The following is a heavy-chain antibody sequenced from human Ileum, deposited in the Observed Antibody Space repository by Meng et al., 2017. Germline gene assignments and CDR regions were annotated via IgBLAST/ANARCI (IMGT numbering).Heavy chain of an antibody. J-gene: IGHJ4*02. CDR2: IYPNEST. D-gene: IGHD1-26*01. CDR3: ARHIVGPTPGMEY. Sequence: VPLEVVGPGRWKPSGALSPTRPGSGESVSSGGWWWWARQPPGKGLEWIGQIYPNESTNFNPSLKIRVPISIDTAANQLSLKLSSVTAADTAVYYCARHIVGPTPGMEYWGQGTLVTVSS. CDR1: GESVSSGGW. V-gene: IGHV4-4*02.